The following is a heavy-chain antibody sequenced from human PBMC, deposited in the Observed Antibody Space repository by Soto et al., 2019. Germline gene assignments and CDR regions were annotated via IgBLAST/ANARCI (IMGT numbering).Heavy chain of an antibody. CDR3: ARGSTVTIFGVVTAYYFDY. V-gene: IGHV3-7*01. J-gene: IGHJ4*02. Sequence: GGSLRLSCAASGFTFSSYWMSWVRQAPGKGLEWVANIKQDGSEKYYVDSVKGRFTISRDNAKNSLYLQMNSLRAEDTAVYYCARGSTVTIFGVVTAYYFDYWGQGTLVTVSS. CDR1: GFTFSSYW. D-gene: IGHD3-3*01. CDR2: IKQDGSEK.